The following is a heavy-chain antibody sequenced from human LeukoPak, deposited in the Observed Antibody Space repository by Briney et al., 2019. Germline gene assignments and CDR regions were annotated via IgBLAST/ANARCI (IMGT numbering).Heavy chain of an antibody. D-gene: IGHD3-10*01. CDR3: VRGVPLDY. Sequence: SETLSLTCTVSGYSISSGYYWGWIRQPPGKGLEWIGSIYHSGSTYYNPSLKSRVTISVDSSKNQFSLKLSSVTAADTAVYYCVRGVPLDYWGQGTLVTVSS. CDR2: IYHSGST. V-gene: IGHV4-38-2*02. J-gene: IGHJ4*02. CDR1: GYSISSGYY.